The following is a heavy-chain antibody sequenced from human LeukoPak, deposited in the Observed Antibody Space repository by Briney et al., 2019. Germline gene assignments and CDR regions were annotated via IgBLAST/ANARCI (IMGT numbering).Heavy chain of an antibody. J-gene: IGHJ3*01. CDR2: VHYDGTNK. V-gene: IGHV3-30*02. Sequence: GGSLRLSCAASGFTFSTYGMYWVRQPPGKGLEWVALVHYDGTNKKYADSVRGRFTISRDNSKNTVFLQMNSLRVEDTAFYYCAKDQTGISYDAFDVWGQGTMVTVSS. CDR3: AKDQTGISYDAFDV. CDR1: GFTFSTYG.